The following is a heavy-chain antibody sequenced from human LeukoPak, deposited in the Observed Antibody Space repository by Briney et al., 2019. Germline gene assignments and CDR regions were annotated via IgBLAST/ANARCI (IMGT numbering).Heavy chain of an antibody. CDR2: MNPNSGNT. J-gene: IGHJ4*02. CDR3: ASGGVDDSSGYSVDY. CDR1: GYTFTSYD. V-gene: IGHV1-8*01. D-gene: IGHD3-22*01. Sequence: ASVKVSCKASGYTFTSYDINWVRQAPGQGLEWMGLMNPNSGNTGYAQKFKGRVTMTRNTSISTAYMELSSLRSEDTAVYYCASGGVDDSSGYSVDYWGQGTLVTVSS.